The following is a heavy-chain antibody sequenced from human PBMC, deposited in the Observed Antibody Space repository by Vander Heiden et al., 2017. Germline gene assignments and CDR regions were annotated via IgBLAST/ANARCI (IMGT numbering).Heavy chain of an antibody. V-gene: IGHV4-59*08. J-gene: IGHJ5*02. CDR3: ARLSDDILTGYLNWFDP. CDR2: NYYSGSN. D-gene: IGHD3-9*01. Sequence: QVQLQESGPGLVKPSETLSLTCTVSGGSISSYYWSWIRQPPGKGLEWIGYNYYSGSNNYNPSLKSRVTISVDTSKNQFSLKLSSVTAADTAVYYCARLSDDILTGYLNWFDPWGQGTLVTVSS. CDR1: GGSISSYY.